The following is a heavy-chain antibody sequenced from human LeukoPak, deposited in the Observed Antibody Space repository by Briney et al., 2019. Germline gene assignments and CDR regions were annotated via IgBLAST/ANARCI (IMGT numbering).Heavy chain of an antibody. J-gene: IGHJ4*02. CDR1: GFVFSIYE. Sequence: PGGSLRLSCAVSGFVFSIYEMNWVRQAPGKGLEWVSCISRSGSTLYYADSVKGRFTISRDNAKNSLYLQMNSLRAEDTAIYYCARLHDVSDYWGQGTLVTVSS. CDR2: ISRSGSTL. D-gene: IGHD3-16*01. CDR3: ARLHDVSDY. V-gene: IGHV3-48*03.